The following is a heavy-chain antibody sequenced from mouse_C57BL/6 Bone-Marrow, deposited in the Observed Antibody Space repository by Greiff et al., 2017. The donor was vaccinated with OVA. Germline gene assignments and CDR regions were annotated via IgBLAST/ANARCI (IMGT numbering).Heavy chain of an antibody. V-gene: IGHV1-74*01. J-gene: IGHJ4*01. CDR2: IHPSDSDT. Sequence: VQLQQPGAELVKPGASVKVSCKASGYTFTSYWMHWVKQRPGQGLEWIGRIHPSDSDTNYNRKFKGKATLTVDKSSSTAYMQLSSLTSEDSAVYYWAIGGLRRGYAMDYWGQGTSVTVSS. CDR1: GYTFTSYW. D-gene: IGHD2-4*01. CDR3: AIGGLRRGYAMDY.